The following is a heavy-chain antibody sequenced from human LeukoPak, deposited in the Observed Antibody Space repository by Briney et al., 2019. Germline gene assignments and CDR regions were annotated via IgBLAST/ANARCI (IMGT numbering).Heavy chain of an antibody. CDR3: AKGCGGNCYSSFDY. V-gene: IGHV3-23*01. J-gene: IGHJ4*02. CDR2: ISGSGGST. D-gene: IGHD2-21*02. Sequence: PGGSLRLSCAASGFTFSSYAMSWVRQAPGKGLEWVATISGSGGSTYYADSVKGRFTISRDNSKNTLYLQMNSLRAEDTAVYYCAKGCGGNCYSSFDYWGQGTLVTVSS. CDR1: GFTFSSYA.